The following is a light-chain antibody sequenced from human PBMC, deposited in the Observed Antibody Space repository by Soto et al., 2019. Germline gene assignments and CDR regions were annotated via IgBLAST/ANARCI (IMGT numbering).Light chain of an antibody. Sequence: EIVMTQSPLTLPVTPGEPASISCRSSQSLLYNNTYNYLDWYVQKPGQSPQLLIYFGSNRAPGVPDRFSGSGSGTDFTLKLNRVEAEDVGTYYCMQALQSLTVGQGTRLEIQ. CDR2: FGS. CDR1: QSLLYNNTYNY. J-gene: IGKJ5*01. V-gene: IGKV2-28*01. CDR3: MQALQSLT.